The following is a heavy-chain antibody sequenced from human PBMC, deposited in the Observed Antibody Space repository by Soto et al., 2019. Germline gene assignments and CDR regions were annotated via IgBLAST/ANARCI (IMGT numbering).Heavy chain of an antibody. Sequence: QVQLVESGGGVVQPGRSLRLSCAASGFTFNTYSMHWVRQAPGKGLEWVAIISHDGNHKYYADSVKGRLTISRDNSKNTLYLQMDSLRGEDTAVYYCARDKEAYSSNWDYYYSGMDVWGQGTTVTVS. V-gene: IGHV3-30-3*01. J-gene: IGHJ6*02. CDR1: GFTFNTYS. CDR2: ISHDGNHK. D-gene: IGHD6-13*01. CDR3: ARDKEAYSSNWDYYYSGMDV.